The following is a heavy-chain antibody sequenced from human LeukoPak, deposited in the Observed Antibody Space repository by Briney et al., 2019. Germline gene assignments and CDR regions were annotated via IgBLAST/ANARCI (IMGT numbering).Heavy chain of an antibody. V-gene: IGHV3-23*01. CDR2: INGGGDAT. Sequence: GGSLRLSCATSGFTFNNNAMSWVRQAPGKRLEWVSAINGGGDATEYADSVKGRFTISRDNSKNTLYLEVNSLRADDTAVYYCARGPGLAMGKGYFDYCGQGTLVTVSS. J-gene: IGHJ4*02. D-gene: IGHD6-19*01. CDR3: ARGPGLAMGKGYFDY. CDR1: GFTFNNNA.